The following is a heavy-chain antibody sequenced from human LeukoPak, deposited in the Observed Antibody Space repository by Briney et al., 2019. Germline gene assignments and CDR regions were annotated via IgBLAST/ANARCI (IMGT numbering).Heavy chain of an antibody. J-gene: IGHJ1*01. CDR3: AKAPSYYDSSGYYYSADFQH. CDR2: ISGSGGST. CDR1: GFTFSSYA. V-gene: IGHV3-23*01. D-gene: IGHD3-22*01. Sequence: GGSLRLSXAASGFTFSSYAMSWVRQAPGKGLEWVSAISGSGGSTYYADSVKGRFTISRDNSKNTLYLQMNSLRAEDTAVYYCAKAPSYYDSSGYYYSADFQHWGQGTLVTVSS.